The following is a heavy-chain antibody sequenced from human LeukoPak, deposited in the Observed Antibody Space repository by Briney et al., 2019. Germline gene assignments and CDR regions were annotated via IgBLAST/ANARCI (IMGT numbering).Heavy chain of an antibody. D-gene: IGHD2-2*01. CDR3: ARDFLCSSTSCYVDC. V-gene: IGHV1-18*01. CDR2: ISAYNGNT. Sequence: ASVKVSCKASGYTFTSYGISWVRQAPGQGLEWMGWISAYNGNTNYAQKLQGRVTMTTDTSTSTAYMELRSLRSDDTAVYYCARDFLCSSTSCYVDCWGQGTLVTVSS. CDR1: GYTFTSYG. J-gene: IGHJ4*02.